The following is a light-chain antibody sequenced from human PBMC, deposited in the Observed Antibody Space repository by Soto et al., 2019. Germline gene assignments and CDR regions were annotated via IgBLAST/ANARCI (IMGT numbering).Light chain of an antibody. CDR3: QQYGSSPLT. CDR1: QSVSSSY. J-gene: IGKJ1*01. V-gene: IGKV3-20*01. Sequence: EIVLTQSPGTLSLSPGERATLSCRASQSVSSSYLAWYQQKPGQAPRLLIYGASSRATGIPDRFSGSGSGTDFTHTISRPEPEDFAVYYCQQYGSSPLTFGQGTKVEIK. CDR2: GAS.